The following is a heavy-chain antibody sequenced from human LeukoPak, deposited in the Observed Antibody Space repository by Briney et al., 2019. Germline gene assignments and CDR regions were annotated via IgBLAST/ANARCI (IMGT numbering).Heavy chain of an antibody. CDR1: GFTFSDYY. CDR2: ISSSGSTI. CDR3: ARVYCSRTRCPNWFDP. Sequence: GGSLRLSCAASGFTFSDYYMSWIRQAPGKGLEWVSYISSSGSTIYYADSVKGRFTISRDNAKNSLYLQMNSLRAEATAVYYCARVYCSRTRCPNWFDPGGQGHLVPVSS. J-gene: IGHJ5*02. D-gene: IGHD2-2*01. V-gene: IGHV3-11*04.